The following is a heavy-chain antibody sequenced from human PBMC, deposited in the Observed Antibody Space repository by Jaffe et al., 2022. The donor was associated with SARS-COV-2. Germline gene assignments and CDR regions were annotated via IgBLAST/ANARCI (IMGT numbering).Heavy chain of an antibody. CDR2: INHSGST. J-gene: IGHJ6*03. CDR1: GGSFSGYY. Sequence: QVQLQQWGAGLLKPSETLSLTCAVYGGSFSGYYWSWIRQPPGKGLEWIGEINHSGSTNYNPSLKSRVTISVDTSKNQFSLKLSSVTAADTAVYYCARGYSGYDYYYYYYMDVWGKGTTVTVSS. D-gene: IGHD5-12*01. V-gene: IGHV4-34*01. CDR3: ARGYSGYDYYYYYYMDV.